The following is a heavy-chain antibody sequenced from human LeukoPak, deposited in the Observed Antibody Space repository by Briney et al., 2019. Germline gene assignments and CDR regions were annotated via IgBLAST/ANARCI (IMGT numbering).Heavy chain of an antibody. V-gene: IGHV5-51*01. CDR3: ASTTYYYDSSGYFPRSRNYYYGMDV. J-gene: IGHJ6*02. D-gene: IGHD3-22*01. Sequence: MPGESLQISCQGSGSRFTSYWIGWVRPLPGKGLEWMGIIYPGDSDTRYSPSFQGQVTISADKSISTAYLQWSSLKASDTAMYYCASTTYYYDSSGYFPRSRNYYYGMDVWGQGTTVTVSS. CDR1: GSRFTSYW. CDR2: IYPGDSDT.